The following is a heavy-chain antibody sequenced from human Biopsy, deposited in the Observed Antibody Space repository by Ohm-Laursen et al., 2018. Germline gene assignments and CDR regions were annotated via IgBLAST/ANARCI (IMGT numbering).Heavy chain of an antibody. CDR2: VHYTGIT. CDR1: GGAIGSYY. D-gene: IGHD3-22*01. V-gene: IGHV4-59*01. Sequence: SDTLSLTCTVSGGAIGSYYWGWIRQPPGKGLEWIGYVHYTGITDYNRSLQSRVTISVDTSKNHFSLRLRSVTPADTAIYYCARDRGYYSDRTVPGYFDLWGRGTLVTVSS. J-gene: IGHJ2*01. CDR3: ARDRGYYSDRTVPGYFDL.